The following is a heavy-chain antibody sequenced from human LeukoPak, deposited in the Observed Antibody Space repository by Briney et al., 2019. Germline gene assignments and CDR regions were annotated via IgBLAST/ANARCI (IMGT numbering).Heavy chain of an antibody. Sequence: TTSETLSLTCTVSGNSISSGDYYWSWIRQPAGKGLEWIGRIYTSGSTTYNPSLKSRVTISGDTSENQFSLRLSSVTAADTAVYYCARASYSYDISGWVPFGYWGQGTLVTVSS. V-gene: IGHV4-61*02. CDR2: IYTSGST. CDR3: ARASYSYDISGWVPFGY. CDR1: GNSISSGDYY. J-gene: IGHJ4*02. D-gene: IGHD3-22*01.